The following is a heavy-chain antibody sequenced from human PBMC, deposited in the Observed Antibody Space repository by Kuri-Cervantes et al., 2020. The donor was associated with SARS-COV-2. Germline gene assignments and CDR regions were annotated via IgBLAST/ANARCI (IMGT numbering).Heavy chain of an antibody. D-gene: IGHD5-18*01. CDR1: GGSFSDYY. V-gene: IGHV4-34*09. CDR3: ARAFPRSYVGY. J-gene: IGHJ4*02. CDR2: IFYSGT. Sequence: LRLSCAVYGGSFSDYYWTWIRQPPGKGLEWIGNIFYSGTYYNPSLKSRVTMSVDTSKNQFSLNLSSVTAADTAVYYCARAFPRSYVGYWGQGTLVTVSS.